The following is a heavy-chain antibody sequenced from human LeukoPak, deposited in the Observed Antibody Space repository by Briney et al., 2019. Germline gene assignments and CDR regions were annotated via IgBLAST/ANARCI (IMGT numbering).Heavy chain of an antibody. CDR3: ARGTDYGEYYFDY. J-gene: IGHJ4*02. Sequence: SVKVSCKASGGTFSSYAISCVRQAPGQGLEWMGGIIPIFGTANYAQKFQGRVTITADESTSTAYMELSSLRSEDTAVYYCARGTDYGEYYFDYWGQGTLVTVSS. V-gene: IGHV1-69*13. CDR1: GGTFSSYA. CDR2: IIPIFGTA. D-gene: IGHD4-17*01.